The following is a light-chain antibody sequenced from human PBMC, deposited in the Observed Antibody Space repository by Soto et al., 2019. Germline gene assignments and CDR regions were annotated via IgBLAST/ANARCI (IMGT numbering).Light chain of an antibody. CDR3: QQYGSSPRT. CDR2: GAS. J-gene: IGKJ1*01. CDR1: QSVSAN. V-gene: IGKV3-20*01. Sequence: EIVMTQPPATLSVSPGERATLSCRASQSVSANLAWYQQKPGQGPRLLIYGASSRATGIPDRFSGSGSGTDFTLSISRLEPEDFVVYYCQQYGSSPRTFGQGTKVDI.